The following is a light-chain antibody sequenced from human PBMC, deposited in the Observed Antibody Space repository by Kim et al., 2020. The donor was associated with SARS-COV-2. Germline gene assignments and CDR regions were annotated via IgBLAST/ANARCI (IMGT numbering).Light chain of an antibody. CDR1: RSVLYSSNNKNY. Sequence: DIVMTQSPDSLAVSLGERATINCKSSRSVLYSSNNKNYLAWYQQKQGQPPKLLIYWASTRESGVPDRFSGSGSGTDFTLTISTLQAEDVAIYYCQQYYNTPRTFGQGTKVDIK. V-gene: IGKV4-1*01. J-gene: IGKJ1*01. CDR3: QQYYNTPRT. CDR2: WAS.